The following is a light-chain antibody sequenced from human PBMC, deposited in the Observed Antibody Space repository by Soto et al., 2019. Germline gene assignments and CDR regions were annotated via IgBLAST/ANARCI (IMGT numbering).Light chain of an antibody. V-gene: IGKV3D-20*02. Sequence: EIVMTQSPATLSVSPGERATLSCRASQSVSSSYLAWYQQKPGQAPRLLIYGASSRATGIPDRFSGSGSGTDFTLTISSLEPEDFGLYYCQQRSDWFTFGQGTRLEIK. CDR1: QSVSSSY. J-gene: IGKJ5*01. CDR2: GAS. CDR3: QQRSDWFT.